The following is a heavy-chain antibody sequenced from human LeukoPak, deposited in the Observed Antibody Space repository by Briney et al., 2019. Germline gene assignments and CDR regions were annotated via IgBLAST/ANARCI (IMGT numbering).Heavy chain of an antibody. CDR3: ARSTMGGGAFDY. CDR1: GFTFRSYW. D-gene: IGHD3-10*01. J-gene: IGHJ4*02. V-gene: IGHV3-7*03. CDR2: IKEDGSEK. Sequence: GGSLRLSCAASGFTFRSYWLNWVRQTPGKGLEWVANIKEDGSEKYHVDSVKGRFTISRDNAKSSLYLQMNSLRAEDTALYYCARSTMGGGAFDYWGQGTQVTVSS.